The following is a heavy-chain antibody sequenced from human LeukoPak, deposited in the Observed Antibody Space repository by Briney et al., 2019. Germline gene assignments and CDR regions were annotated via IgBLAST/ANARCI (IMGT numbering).Heavy chain of an antibody. Sequence: SATLSLTCTVSGGSISSYYWSWIRQPPGKGREWIGYIYYSGSTNYNPSLKSRVTISVDTSKNQFSLKLSSVTAAVTAVYYCARCELEMASIPFDYWGQGTLVTVSS. V-gene: IGHV4-59*01. CDR1: GGSISSYY. CDR3: ARCELEMASIPFDY. D-gene: IGHD5-24*01. J-gene: IGHJ4*02. CDR2: IYYSGST.